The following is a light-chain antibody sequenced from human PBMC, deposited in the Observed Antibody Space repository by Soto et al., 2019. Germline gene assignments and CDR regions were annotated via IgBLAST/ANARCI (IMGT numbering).Light chain of an antibody. J-gene: IGLJ3*02. CDR1: SSDIWTHNL. CDR2: AGS. V-gene: IGLV2-23*01. CDR3: CASVGGSTLV. Sequence: QSALTQTASVSGSPGQSITLSCTGTSSDIWTHNLVSWYQQHPGKAPKLMLYAGSERPSGASDRFSGSTSGNTAYLTISGLQAEDEADYYWCASVGGSTLVFGGGTKLTVL.